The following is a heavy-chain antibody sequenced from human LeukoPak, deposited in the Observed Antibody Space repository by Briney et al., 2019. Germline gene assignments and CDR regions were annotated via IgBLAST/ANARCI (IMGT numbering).Heavy chain of an antibody. J-gene: IGHJ5*02. Sequence: SETLSLTCAVYGGSFSGYYWSWIRQPPGKGLEWIGEINHSGSTNYNPSLKSRVTISVDTSKNQFSLKPSSVTAADTAIYYCAREPSVTTVTTGSWGQGTLVIVSS. CDR1: GGSFSGYY. V-gene: IGHV4-34*01. CDR2: INHSGST. CDR3: AREPSVTTVTTGS. D-gene: IGHD4-17*01.